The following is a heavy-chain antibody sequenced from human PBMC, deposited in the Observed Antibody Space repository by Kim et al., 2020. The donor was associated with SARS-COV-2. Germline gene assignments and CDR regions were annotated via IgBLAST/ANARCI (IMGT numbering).Heavy chain of an antibody. J-gene: IGHJ4*02. D-gene: IGHD3-3*01. CDR1: GYTFTGYY. CDR2: INPNSGGT. V-gene: IGHV1-2*06. Sequence: ASVKVSCKASGYTFTGYYMHWVRQAPGQGLEWMGRINPNSGGTNYAQKFQGRVTMTRDTSISTAYMELSRLRSDDTAVYYCARDTPYYDFWSGYLRGDYFDCWGQGTLVTVSS. CDR3: ARDTPYYDFWSGYLRGDYFDC.